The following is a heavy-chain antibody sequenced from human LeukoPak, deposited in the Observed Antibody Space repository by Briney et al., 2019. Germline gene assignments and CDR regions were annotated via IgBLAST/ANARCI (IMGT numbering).Heavy chain of an antibody. D-gene: IGHD3-22*01. CDR2: IYYSGST. J-gene: IGHJ4*02. CDR3: ARHGKKDSSAYLGY. V-gene: IGHV4-39*01. CDR1: GGSISSSSYY. Sequence: SETLSLTCTVSGGSISSSSYYWGWIRQPPGKGLEWIGSIYYSGSTYYNPSLKSRVTISVDTSKNQFSLKLSSVTAADTAVYYCARHGKKDSSAYLGYWGQGTLVTVSS.